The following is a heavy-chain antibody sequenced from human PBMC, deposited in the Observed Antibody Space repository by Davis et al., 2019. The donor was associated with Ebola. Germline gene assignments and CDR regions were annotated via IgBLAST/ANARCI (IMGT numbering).Heavy chain of an antibody. J-gene: IGHJ4*02. CDR3: ARYGFGPFDH. CDR1: GYTFTSYG. Sequence: ASVKVSCKASGYTFTSYGISWVXXXXXXXXXXXXWISAYNGNTNYAQKLQGRVTMTTDTSTSPAYMELRSLRSDDTAVYYSARYGFGPFDHRGQGTPVTVSS. V-gene: IGHV1-18*01. D-gene: IGHD3-10*01. CDR2: ISAYNGNT.